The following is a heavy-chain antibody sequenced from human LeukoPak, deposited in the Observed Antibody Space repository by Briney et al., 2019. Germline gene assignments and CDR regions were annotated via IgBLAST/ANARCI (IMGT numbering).Heavy chain of an antibody. J-gene: IGHJ6*02. CDR3: ARDGDGISMIVVVTERPDYYGMDV. D-gene: IGHD3-22*01. Sequence: PGGSLRLSCAASGFTFSRYWMHWVRQAPGKGLVWVSRINSDGSYTSYADFVKGRFTISRDNAKNSLYLQMNSLRAVDTAVYYCARDGDGISMIVVVTERPDYYGMDVWGQGTTVTVSS. CDR1: GFTFSRYW. CDR2: INSDGSYT. V-gene: IGHV3-74*01.